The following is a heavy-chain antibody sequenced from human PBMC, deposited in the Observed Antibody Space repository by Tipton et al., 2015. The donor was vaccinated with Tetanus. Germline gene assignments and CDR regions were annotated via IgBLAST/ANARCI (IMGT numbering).Heavy chain of an antibody. CDR2: SWYDGTDK. CDR3: AREADCSGGSCFSGDFDN. Sequence: SLRLSCAASGFIFSSYGIHWVRQAPGKGLEWVAVSWYDGTDKYYADSVKGRFTISRDNSKNTLYLQMNSLRAEDTAVYCCAREADCSGGSCFSGDFDNGGRGTQVAVSS. V-gene: IGHV3-33*01. J-gene: IGHJ4*02. D-gene: IGHD2-15*01. CDR1: GFIFSSYG.